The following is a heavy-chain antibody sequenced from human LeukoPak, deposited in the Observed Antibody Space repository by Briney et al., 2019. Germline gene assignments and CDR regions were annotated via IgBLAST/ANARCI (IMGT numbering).Heavy chain of an antibody. Sequence: SVKVSCKASGGTFSSYAISWVRQAPGQGLEWMGGIIPIFGTANCAQKFQGRVTITADKSTSTAYMELSSLRSEDTAVYYCARDNYYDSSGYYWDWGQGTLVTVSS. CDR3: ARDNYYDSSGYYWD. CDR1: GGTFSSYA. V-gene: IGHV1-69*06. D-gene: IGHD3-22*01. J-gene: IGHJ4*02. CDR2: IIPIFGTA.